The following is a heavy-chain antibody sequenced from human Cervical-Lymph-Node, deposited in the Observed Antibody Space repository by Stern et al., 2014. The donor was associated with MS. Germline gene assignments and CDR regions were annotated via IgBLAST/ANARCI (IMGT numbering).Heavy chain of an antibody. CDR3: AHAPGYCTGTSCSALPDY. J-gene: IGHJ4*02. CDR2: IYWDDNK. CDR1: GFSLNITGVG. Sequence: QVTLRESGPTLVKPTQTLTLTCTFSGFSLNITGVGVGWIRQPPGKTLEWLAVIYWDDNKRYSPSLESRLTITKNTSKNRVVLIMTNMDPVDTATYYCAHAPGYCTGTSCSALPDYWGQGTLVTVSS. V-gene: IGHV2-5*02. D-gene: IGHD2-2*01.